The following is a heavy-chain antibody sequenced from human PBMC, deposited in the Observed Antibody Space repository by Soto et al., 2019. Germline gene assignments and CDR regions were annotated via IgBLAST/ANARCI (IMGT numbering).Heavy chain of an antibody. V-gene: IGHV1-69*13. CDR2: IIPIFGTA. CDR1: GGTFSSYA. D-gene: IGHD6-6*01. CDR3: ARNHNSDAYSRSVNRFDT. Sequence: SVKVSCKASGGTFSSYAISWVRQAPGQGLEWMGGIIPIFGTASYAQKFQGRVTITADESTSTAYMELSSLRSEDTAVYYCARNHNSDAYSRSVNRFDTWGQGNLVTVSA. J-gene: IGHJ5*02.